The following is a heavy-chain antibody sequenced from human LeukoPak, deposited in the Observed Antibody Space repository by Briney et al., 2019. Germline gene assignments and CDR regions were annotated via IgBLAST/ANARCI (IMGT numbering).Heavy chain of an antibody. CDR1: GYTFTSYD. J-gene: IGHJ4*02. D-gene: IGHD5-24*01. CDR3: ARAGRWQQLLGY. Sequence: GASVKVSCKASGYTFTSYDINWVRQATGQGLEGMGWMNPNSGNTGYAQKFQGRVTMTRNTSISTAYMELSSLRSEDTAVYYCARAGRWQQLLGYWGQGTQVTVSS. CDR2: MNPNSGNT. V-gene: IGHV1-8*01.